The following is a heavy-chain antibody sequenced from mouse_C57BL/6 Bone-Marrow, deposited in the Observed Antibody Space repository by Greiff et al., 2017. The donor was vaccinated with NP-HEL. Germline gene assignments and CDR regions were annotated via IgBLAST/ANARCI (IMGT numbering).Heavy chain of an antibody. J-gene: IGHJ3*01. D-gene: IGHD1-1*01. V-gene: IGHV2-2*01. Sequence: VQLQQSGPGLVQPSQSLSITCTVSGFSLTSYGVHWVRQSPGKGLEWLGVIWSGGSTDYNAAFISSLSISKDNSTTQVFFKMNSLQAYDTAIYYCARNPYGSSSWFAYWGQGTLVTVSA. CDR2: IWSGGST. CDR3: ARNPYGSSSWFAY. CDR1: GFSLTSYG.